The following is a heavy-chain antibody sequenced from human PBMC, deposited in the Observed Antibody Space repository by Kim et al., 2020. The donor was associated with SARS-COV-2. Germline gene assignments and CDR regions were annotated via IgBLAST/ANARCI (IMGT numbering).Heavy chain of an antibody. J-gene: IGHJ4*02. D-gene: IGHD6-13*01. CDR1: GFTFSSYS. V-gene: IGHV3-21*01. Sequence: GGSLRLSCAASGFTFSSYSMNWVRQAPGKGLEWVSSISSSSSYIYYADSVKGRFTISRDNAKNSLYLQMNSLRAEDTAVYYCARDPHGAAAGYYFDYWGQGTLVTVSS. CDR3: ARDPHGAAAGYYFDY. CDR2: ISSSSSYI.